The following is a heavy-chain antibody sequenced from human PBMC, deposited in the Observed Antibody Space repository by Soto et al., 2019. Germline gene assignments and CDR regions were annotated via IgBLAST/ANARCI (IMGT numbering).Heavy chain of an antibody. V-gene: IGHV4-30-4*01. J-gene: IGHJ4*02. CDR2: IYYSGRT. Sequence: SETLSLTCTVSGGSIRSDDYYWSWIRQPPGKGLEWIGYIYYSGRTDYNPSLKSRVFISIDTSKNQFSLNLNSVSAADTAVYYCARDRSNSPDYFDYWGQGTLVTVSP. CDR3: ARDRSNSPDYFDY. D-gene: IGHD6-6*01. CDR1: GGSIRSDDYY.